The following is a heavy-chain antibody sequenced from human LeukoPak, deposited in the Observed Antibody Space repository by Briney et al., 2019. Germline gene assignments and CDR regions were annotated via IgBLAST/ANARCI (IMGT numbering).Heavy chain of an antibody. V-gene: IGHV3-30*02. Sequence: GGSLRLSCAASGFTFSSYSMNWVRQAPGKGLEWVAFIRYDGSNKYYADSVKGRFTISRDNSKNTLYLQMNSLRAEDTAVYYCAKDRSTYSYGYADFDYWGQGTLVTVSS. CDR3: AKDRSTYSYGYADFDY. CDR2: IRYDGSNK. J-gene: IGHJ4*02. D-gene: IGHD5-18*01. CDR1: GFTFSSYS.